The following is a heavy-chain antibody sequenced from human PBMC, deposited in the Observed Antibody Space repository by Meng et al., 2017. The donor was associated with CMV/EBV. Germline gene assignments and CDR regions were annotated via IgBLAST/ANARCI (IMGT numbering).Heavy chain of an antibody. CDR3: VTWLWFGELSGYYFDY. V-gene: IGHV4-39*07. D-gene: IGHD3-10*01. Sequence: QPQLQGSAPGLVKPSETLSLTCTVSGGSISSSSYYWGWIRQPPGKGLEWIGSIYYSGSTYYNPSLKSRVTISVDTSKNQFSLKLSSVTAADTAVYYCVTWLWFGELSGYYFDYWGQGTLVTVSS. CDR2: IYYSGST. CDR1: GGSISSSSYY. J-gene: IGHJ4*02.